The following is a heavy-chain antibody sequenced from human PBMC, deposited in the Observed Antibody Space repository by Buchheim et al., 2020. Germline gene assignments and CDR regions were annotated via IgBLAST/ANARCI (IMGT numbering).Heavy chain of an antibody. D-gene: IGHD5-18*01. V-gene: IGHV3-30*03. Sequence: QVQLVESGGGVVQPGGSLRLSCIVSGFSLRNYAMHWVRQAPGEGLEWVAVSSYDGKNTFYADSVKGRFTFSRDNSRKTVYLEIKSLRREDTAMYYCARASSAMSIDFWGQGTL. CDR1: GFSLRNYA. CDR3: ARASSAMSIDF. J-gene: IGHJ4*02. CDR2: SSYDGKNT.